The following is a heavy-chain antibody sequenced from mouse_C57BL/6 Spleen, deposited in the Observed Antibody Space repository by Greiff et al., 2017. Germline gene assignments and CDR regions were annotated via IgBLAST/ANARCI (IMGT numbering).Heavy chain of an antibody. CDR3: ARSISYYYGTMDY. Sequence: QVQLKQSGAELVKPGASVKISCKASGYAFSSYWMNWVKQRPGKGLEWIGQIYPGDGDTNYNGKFKGKATLTADKSSSTAYMQLSSLTSEDSAVYFCARSISYYYGTMDYWGQGTSVTVSS. D-gene: IGHD1-1*01. J-gene: IGHJ4*01. CDR1: GYAFSSYW. V-gene: IGHV1-80*01. CDR2: IYPGDGDT.